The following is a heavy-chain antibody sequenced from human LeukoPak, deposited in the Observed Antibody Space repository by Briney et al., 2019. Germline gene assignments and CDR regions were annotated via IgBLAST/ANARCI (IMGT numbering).Heavy chain of an antibody. D-gene: IGHD3-10*01. CDR2: INHSGST. V-gene: IGHV4-34*01. CDR3: ARAVRVYYGSGSPTFDY. J-gene: IGHJ4*02. Sequence: PSETLSLTCAVYGGSFSGYYWSWIRQPPGKGLEWIGEINHSGSTNYNPSLKSRVTISVDTSKNQFSLKLSSVTAADTAVYYCARAVRVYYGSGSPTFDYWGQGTLVTASS. CDR1: GGSFSGYY.